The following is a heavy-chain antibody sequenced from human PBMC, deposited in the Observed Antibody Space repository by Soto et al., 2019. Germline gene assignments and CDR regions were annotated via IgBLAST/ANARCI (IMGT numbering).Heavy chain of an antibody. CDR3: AKARITMVRGPLDP. D-gene: IGHD3-10*01. J-gene: IGHJ5*02. V-gene: IGHV3-30*18. Sequence: GGSLRLSCAASGFTFSSYGMHWVRQAPGKGLEWVAVISYDGSNKYYADSVKGRFTISRDNSKNTLYLQMNSLRAEDTAVYYCAKARITMVRGPLDPWGQGTLVTVSS. CDR1: GFTFSSYG. CDR2: ISYDGSNK.